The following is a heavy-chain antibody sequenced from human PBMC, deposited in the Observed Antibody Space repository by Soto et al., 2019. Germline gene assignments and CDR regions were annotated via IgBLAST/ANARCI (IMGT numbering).Heavy chain of an antibody. J-gene: IGHJ6*03. Sequence: SETLSLTCAVYGGSFSGYYWSWIRQHPGKGLEWIGYIYYSGSTYYNPSLKSRVTISVDTSKNQFSLKLSSVTAADTAVYYCARDRCSSTSCYSPYYMDVWGKGTTVTVSS. CDR3: ARDRCSSTSCYSPYYMDV. CDR1: GGSFSGYY. D-gene: IGHD2-2*01. V-gene: IGHV4-31*11. CDR2: IYYSGST.